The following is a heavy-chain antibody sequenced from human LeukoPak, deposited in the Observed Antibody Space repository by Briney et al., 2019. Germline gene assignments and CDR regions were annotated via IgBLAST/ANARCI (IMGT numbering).Heavy chain of an antibody. D-gene: IGHD6-13*01. CDR2: INWNGGST. CDR3: ARIQYSSSWYGSPFDY. CDR1: GFTFDDYG. V-gene: IGHV3-20*04. Sequence: GGSLRLSCAASGFTFDDYGMSWVRQAPGKGLEWVSGINWNGGSTGYADSVKGRFTISRDNAKNSLYLQMNNLRAEDTALYYCARIQYSSSWYGSPFDYWGQGTLVTVSS. J-gene: IGHJ4*02.